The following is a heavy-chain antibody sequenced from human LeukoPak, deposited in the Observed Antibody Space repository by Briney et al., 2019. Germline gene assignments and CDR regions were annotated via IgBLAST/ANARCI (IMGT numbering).Heavy chain of an antibody. D-gene: IGHD2-15*01. CDR3: AKNGEPGAYCTGGTCYPYFYYYMDV. V-gene: IGHV3-23*01. J-gene: IGHJ6*03. Sequence: GGSLRLSCAASGFTFSSYSMNWVRQAPGKGLEWVSGISDSGGRTYYAGSVKGRFTISRDNSKNTLYLRMNSLRAEDTAIYYCAKNGEPGAYCTGGTCYPYFYYYMDVWGKGTTVTI. CDR2: ISDSGGRT. CDR1: GFTFSSYS.